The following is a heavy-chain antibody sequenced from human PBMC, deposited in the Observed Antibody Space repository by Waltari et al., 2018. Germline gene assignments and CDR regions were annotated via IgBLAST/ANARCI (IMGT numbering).Heavy chain of an antibody. Sequence: QVQLQESGPGLVKPSEALSLTCAVSAYSISSTYCWGWIRQPPGKGLEWIGSICHSGYTNYNPSLKSRVSISVATSQNQCSLKLSSVTAADTAVYYCARESSATDYYMDVWGKGTTVTVSS. CDR2: ICHSGYT. CDR1: AYSISSTYC. CDR3: ARESSATDYYMDV. D-gene: IGHD5-12*01. J-gene: IGHJ6*03. V-gene: IGHV4-38-2*02.